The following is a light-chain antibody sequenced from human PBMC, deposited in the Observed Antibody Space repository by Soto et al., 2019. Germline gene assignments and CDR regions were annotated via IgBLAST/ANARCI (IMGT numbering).Light chain of an antibody. CDR2: DAS. Sequence: DIQLTQSPSTLSASVGDRVTLTCRAAQSLNSRLAWYQHRPGKAPKLLIYDASSLESGVPSRFSGSGSGTEFTLTISSLQPDDFATYYCQQYNSWWTFGQGTKVDIK. CDR1: QSLNSR. J-gene: IGKJ1*01. CDR3: QQYNSWWT. V-gene: IGKV1-5*01.